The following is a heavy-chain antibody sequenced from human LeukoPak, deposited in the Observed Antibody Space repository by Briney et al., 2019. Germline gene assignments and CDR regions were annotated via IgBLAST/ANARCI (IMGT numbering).Heavy chain of an antibody. Sequence: PSETLSLTCTVSGGSISSSSYYWGWIRQPPGKGLEWIGYIYYSGSTYYNPSLKSRVTISVDTSKNQFSLKLSSATAADTAVYYCARQLNWAFDYWGLGTLVTVSS. CDR1: GGSISSSSYY. J-gene: IGHJ4*02. V-gene: IGHV4-39*01. CDR2: IYYSGST. D-gene: IGHD7-27*01. CDR3: ARQLNWAFDY.